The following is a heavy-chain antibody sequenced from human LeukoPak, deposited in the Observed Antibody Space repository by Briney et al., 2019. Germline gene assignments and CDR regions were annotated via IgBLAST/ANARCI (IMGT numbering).Heavy chain of an antibody. D-gene: IGHD3-16*01. CDR3: ARGFEGVAGWFDP. CDR1: GGSFSGYY. V-gene: IGHV4-59*01. CDR2: ISHRGST. J-gene: IGHJ5*02. Sequence: SETLSLTCAVYGGSFSGYYWRWIRQPPGKAPEWIGYISHRGSTKYNFSLKSRVTMSVDTSKNQFSLKLSSVIAADTAMYYCARGFEGVAGWFDPWGQGTLVTVSS.